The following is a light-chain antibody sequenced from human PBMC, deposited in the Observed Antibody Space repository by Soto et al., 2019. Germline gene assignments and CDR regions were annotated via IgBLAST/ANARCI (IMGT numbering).Light chain of an antibody. CDR3: QQYNSYSPLMYT. Sequence: DIQMTQSPSTLSASVGDRVTITCRASQRISSWLAWYQQKPGKAPKHLIFKASSLESGVPSRFSGSGSGTEFTLTISSLQPDDFATYYCQQYNSYSPLMYTFGQGTKLEIK. CDR1: QRISSW. J-gene: IGKJ2*01. CDR2: KAS. V-gene: IGKV1-5*03.